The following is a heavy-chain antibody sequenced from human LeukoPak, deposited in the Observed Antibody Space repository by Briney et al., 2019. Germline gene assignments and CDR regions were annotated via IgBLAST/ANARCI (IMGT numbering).Heavy chain of an antibody. CDR1: GFTFTSSA. J-gene: IGHJ4*02. CDR3: AAGLDVWGSYRLDY. CDR2: IVVGSGNT. V-gene: IGHV1-58*02. D-gene: IGHD3-16*02. Sequence: SVKVSCKASGFTFTSSAMQWVRQPRAQRLEWIGWIVVGSGNTTNDKEFLERVTITGDMSTSTAYMELSSLRSEDTAVYYCAAGLDVWGSYRLDYWGQGTLVTVSS.